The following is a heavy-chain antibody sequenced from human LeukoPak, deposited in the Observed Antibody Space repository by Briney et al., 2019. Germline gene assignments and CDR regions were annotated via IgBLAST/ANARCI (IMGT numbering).Heavy chain of an antibody. CDR1: GFTFNNYA. Sequence: GGSLRLSCAASGFTFNNYAMSWVRQAPGKGLEWVSAIGGSGSSTYYTDSVKGRFTISRDNSKNTPYLQMNSLGAEDTAVYYCATGSGTWGQGTRVTVSS. CDR2: IGGSGSST. J-gene: IGHJ5*02. V-gene: IGHV3-23*01. CDR3: ATGSGT.